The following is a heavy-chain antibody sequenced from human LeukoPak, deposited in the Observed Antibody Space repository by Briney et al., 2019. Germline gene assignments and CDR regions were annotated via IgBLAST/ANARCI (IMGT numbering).Heavy chain of an antibody. J-gene: IGHJ4*02. CDR1: GFTFNNYA. V-gene: IGHV3-23*01. CDR2: ISGRGTGT. Sequence: GGSLRLSCAASGFTFNNYAMSWVRQAPGKGLEWVSVISGRGTGTSYAASVKGRFTISRGNSKNTLYLQMNSLRAEDTAVYYCAKDRSGSYFDYWGQGTLVTVSS. CDR3: AKDRSGSYFDY. D-gene: IGHD1-26*01.